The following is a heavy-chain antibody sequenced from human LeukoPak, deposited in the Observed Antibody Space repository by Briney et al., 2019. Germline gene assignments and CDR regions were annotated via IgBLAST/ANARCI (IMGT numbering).Heavy chain of an antibody. CDR1: GGSISSSSYY. D-gene: IGHD6-6*01. Sequence: SETLSLTCTVSGGSISSSSYYWGWIRQPPGKGLEWIGSIYYSGSTYYNPSLKSRVTISVDTSKNQFSLRLRSVTAADTAVYYCARMACSTSSCVDYWGQGTLVTVSS. CDR2: IYYSGST. V-gene: IGHV4-39*07. CDR3: ARMACSTSSCVDY. J-gene: IGHJ4*02.